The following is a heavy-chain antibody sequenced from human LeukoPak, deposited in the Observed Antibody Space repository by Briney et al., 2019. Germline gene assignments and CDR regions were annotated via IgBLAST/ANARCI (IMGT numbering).Heavy chain of an antibody. D-gene: IGHD2-2*01. V-gene: IGHV4-59*01. CDR1: GGSISSYY. CDR3: ARGVSTSRTLFDWFDP. CDR2: IYYSGST. Sequence: ASETLSLTCTVSGGSISSYYWGWIRQPPGKGLEWIGYIYYSGSTNYNPSLKSRVTISVDTSKNQFSLKLSSVTAADTAVYYCARGVSTSRTLFDWFDPWGQGTLVTVSS. J-gene: IGHJ5*02.